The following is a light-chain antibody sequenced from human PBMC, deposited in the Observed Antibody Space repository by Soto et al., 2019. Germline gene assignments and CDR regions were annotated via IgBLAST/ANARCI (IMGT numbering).Light chain of an antibody. CDR3: EQYGRCHPEGP. Sequence: QSVSRSYLTWYQQKPGQSPRLLIYGASSRATGIPDRFSGSGSGTDFTLTISRLEPEDFAVYYCEQYGRCHPEGPFGQGT. CDR1: QSVSRSY. J-gene: IGKJ5*01. V-gene: IGKV3-20*01. CDR2: GAS.